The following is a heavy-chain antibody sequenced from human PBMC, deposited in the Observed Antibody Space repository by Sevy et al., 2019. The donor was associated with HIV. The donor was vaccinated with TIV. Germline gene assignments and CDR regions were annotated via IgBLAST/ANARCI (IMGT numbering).Heavy chain of an antibody. CDR1: GDSFSSYF. D-gene: IGHD7-27*01. CDR3: ARSNWVTATNGFSKSYYFDY. V-gene: IGHV4-4*07. CDR2: INTSGST. Sequence: SETLSLTCTVSGDSFSSYFWAWIRQPAGKGLEWIGRINTSGSTNYHPSLKSRVTMSVDKSKSQFSLKVTSLTAADTAIYFCARSNWVTATNGFSKSYYFDYWGQGSLVTISS. J-gene: IGHJ4*02.